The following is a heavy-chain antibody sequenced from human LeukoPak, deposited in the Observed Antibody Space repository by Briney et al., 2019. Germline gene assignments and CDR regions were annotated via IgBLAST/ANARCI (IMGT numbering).Heavy chain of an antibody. J-gene: IGHJ4*02. CDR2: IKRDGSEK. D-gene: IGHD6-13*01. V-gene: IGHV3-7*01. CDR3: ARGRGSWYGVYFDY. Sequence: GGSLRLSCAASRFTFTDYWMSWVRQVPGKGLEWVANIKRDGSEKYYVDSVKGRFTISRDNAKNSLYLQMNSLRTEDTTVYYCARGRGSWYGVYFDYWGQGTLVTVSS. CDR1: RFTFTDYW.